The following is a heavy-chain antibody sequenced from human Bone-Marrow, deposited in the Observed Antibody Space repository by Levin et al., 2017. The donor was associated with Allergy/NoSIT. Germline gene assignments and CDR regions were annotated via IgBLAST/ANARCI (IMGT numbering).Heavy chain of an antibody. CDR2: ISYDGSNK. CDR3: AREAALYSSGWYGSWFDY. J-gene: IGHJ4*02. CDR1: GFTFSSYA. V-gene: IGHV3-30-3*01. D-gene: IGHD6-19*01. Sequence: SGGSLRLSCAASGFTFSSYAMHWVRQAPGKGLEWVAVISYDGSNKYYADSVKGRFTISRDNSKNTLYLQMNSLRAEDTAVYYCAREAALYSSGWYGSWFDYWGQGTLVTVSS.